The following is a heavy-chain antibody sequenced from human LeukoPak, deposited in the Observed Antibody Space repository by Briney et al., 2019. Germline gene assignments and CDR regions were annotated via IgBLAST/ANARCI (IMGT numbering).Heavy chain of an antibody. J-gene: IGHJ6*03. D-gene: IGHD2-2*01. V-gene: IGHV3-30*02. Sequence: GGSLRLSCEMSGFSFTLYGIHWVRQAPGKGLEWVSFVRYDGTGQFYADSVKGRFTTSRDNSKSTVYLQMNSLRPEDTASYYCAKDGNISSWPSFNYYYMDVWGKGTTVTIS. CDR3: AKDGNISSWPSFNYYYMDV. CDR1: GFSFTLYG. CDR2: VRYDGTGQ.